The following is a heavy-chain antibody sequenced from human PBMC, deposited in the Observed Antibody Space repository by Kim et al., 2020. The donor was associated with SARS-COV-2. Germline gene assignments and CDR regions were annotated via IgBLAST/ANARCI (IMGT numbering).Heavy chain of an antibody. V-gene: IGHV4-39*07. CDR2: VYYGGRT. Sequence: SETLSLTCTVSGGSISSSIYYWGWIRQPPGKGLDWIGSVYYGGRTYYNPSIKSRVTISVDTSHNQFSLKLSSVTAADPAVYYCARERQGGRDYVWGSYRYTDFWGRGTLVTVSS. CDR3: ARERQGGRDYVWGSYRYTDF. J-gene: IGHJ2*01. CDR1: GGSISSSIYY. D-gene: IGHD3-16*02.